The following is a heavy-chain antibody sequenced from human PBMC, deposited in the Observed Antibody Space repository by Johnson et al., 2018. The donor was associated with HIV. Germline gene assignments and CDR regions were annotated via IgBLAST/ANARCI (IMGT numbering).Heavy chain of an antibody. CDR1: GFTLSDSA. CDR3: AKDRVGATSPQAQNAFDI. Sequence: EQLVESGGGVVQPGRSLRLSCAASGFTLSDSALHWVRQAPGKGLEWVANIKQDGSEKYYVDSVKGRFTISRDNAKNSLYLQMNSLRAEDTAVYYCAKDRVGATSPQAQNAFDIWGQGTMVTVSS. D-gene: IGHD1-26*01. V-gene: IGHV3-7*03. J-gene: IGHJ3*02. CDR2: IKQDGSEK.